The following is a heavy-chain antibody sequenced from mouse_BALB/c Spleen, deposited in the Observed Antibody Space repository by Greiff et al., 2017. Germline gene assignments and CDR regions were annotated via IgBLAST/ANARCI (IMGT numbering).Heavy chain of an antibody. CDR3: ARSQRDGNYLFAY. Sequence: QVQLQQSGAELARPGASVKLSCKASGYTFTSYWMQWVKQRPGQGLEWIGAIYPGDGDTRYTQKFKGKATLTADKSSSTAYMQLSSLASEDSAVYYCARSQRDGNYLFAYWGQGTLVTVSA. CDR1: GYTFTSYW. J-gene: IGHJ3*01. CDR2: IYPGDGDT. V-gene: IGHV1-87*01. D-gene: IGHD2-1*01.